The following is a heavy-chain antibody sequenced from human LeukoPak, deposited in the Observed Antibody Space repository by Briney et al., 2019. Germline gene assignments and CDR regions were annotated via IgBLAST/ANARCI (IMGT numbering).Heavy chain of an antibody. CDR1: GYTFTSYG. J-gene: IGHJ5*02. D-gene: IGHD6-13*01. Sequence: ASVKVSCKASGYTFTSYGISWVRQAPGQGLEWMGWISAYNGNTNYAQKLQGRVTMTTDTSTSTAYMELSSLRSEDTAVYYCARDNPWSSSWPYSWFDPWGQGILVTVSS. CDR3: ARDNPWSSSWPYSWFDP. V-gene: IGHV1-18*01. CDR2: ISAYNGNT.